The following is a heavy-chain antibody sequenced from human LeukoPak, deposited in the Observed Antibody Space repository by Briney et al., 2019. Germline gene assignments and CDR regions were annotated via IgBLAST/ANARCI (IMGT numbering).Heavy chain of an antibody. J-gene: IGHJ6*03. V-gene: IGHV3-23*01. Sequence: GGTLRLSCAGSGFSFSNYGMSWVRQAPGKGLEWVSAIRGSGGSTYYADSVKGRFTISRDNSKNTLYLQMKSLRAEDTAVYYCAKGGGYEAQYYYYYLDVWGKGTTVTISS. CDR2: IRGSGGST. CDR3: AKGGGYEAQYYYYYLDV. D-gene: IGHD5-12*01. CDR1: GFSFSNYG.